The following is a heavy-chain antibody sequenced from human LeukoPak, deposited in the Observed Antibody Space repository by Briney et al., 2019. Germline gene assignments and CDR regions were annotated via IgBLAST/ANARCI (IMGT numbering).Heavy chain of an antibody. J-gene: IGHJ6*03. Sequence: GESLKISCKGSGYSFTSYWIGWVRQMSGKGLEWMGIIYPDDFDPRYSPFFQGQVTISADKSISTAYLQWSSLKASDTAMYYCARGPYYYYMDVWGKGTTVTISS. CDR1: GYSFTSYW. CDR2: IYPDDFDP. CDR3: ARGPYYYYMDV. V-gene: IGHV5-51*01.